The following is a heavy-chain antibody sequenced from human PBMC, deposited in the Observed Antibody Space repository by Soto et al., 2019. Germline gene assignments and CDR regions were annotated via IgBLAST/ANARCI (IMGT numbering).Heavy chain of an antibody. CDR3: ARLPGSSWSYASFDY. CDR2: IYPGDSDT. J-gene: IGHJ4*01. Sequence: PGESPKISCKGSGYSFTSYWIGWLGQMPGKGLEWMGIIYPGDSDTRYSPSFQGQVTISADKSISTAYLQWSSLKASDTAMYYSARLPGSSWSYASFDYWGQGTLVTVSS. D-gene: IGHD6-13*01. V-gene: IGHV5-51*01. CDR1: GYSFTSYW.